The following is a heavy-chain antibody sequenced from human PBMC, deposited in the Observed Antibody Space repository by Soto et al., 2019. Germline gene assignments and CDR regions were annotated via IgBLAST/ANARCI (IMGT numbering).Heavy chain of an antibody. V-gene: IGHV1-69*13. D-gene: IGHD2-2*01. CDR1: GGTFSSYA. Sequence: SVKVSCKASGGTFSSYAISWVRQAPGQGLEWMGGIIPIFGTANYAQKFQGRVTITADESTSTAYMELSSLRSEDTAVYYCASHPLKLPATAGPLDYWGEGTLVTVSS. CDR2: IIPIFGTA. CDR3: ASHPLKLPATAGPLDY. J-gene: IGHJ4*02.